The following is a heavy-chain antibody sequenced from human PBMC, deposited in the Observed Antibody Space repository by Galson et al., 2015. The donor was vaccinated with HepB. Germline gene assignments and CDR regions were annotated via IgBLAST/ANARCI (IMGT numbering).Heavy chain of an antibody. J-gene: IGHJ6*03. CDR3: ARGEMATISRWNYYYYMDV. Sequence: QVQLQESGPGLVKPSETLSLTCTVSGGSISSYYWSWIRQPPGKGLEWIGYIYYSGSTNYNPSLKSRVTISVDTSKNQFSLKLSSVTAADTAVYYCARGEMATISRWNYYYYMDVWGKGTTVTVSS. CDR1: GGSISSYY. D-gene: IGHD5-24*01. CDR2: IYYSGST. V-gene: IGHV4-59*01.